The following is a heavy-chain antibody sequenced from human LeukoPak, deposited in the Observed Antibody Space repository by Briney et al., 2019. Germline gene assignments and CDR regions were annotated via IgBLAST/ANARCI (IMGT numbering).Heavy chain of an antibody. J-gene: IGHJ4*02. CDR3: ARDPDTSSKVDY. V-gene: IGHV3-11*01. CDR1: GFTFSDHY. D-gene: IGHD6-6*01. CDR2: IS. Sequence: GGSLRLSCVASGFTFSDHYMSWIRQTPGKGLEWVSRISRDTESVKGRFTISRDNTKNSLYLQMNSLRVDDTAVYYCARDPDTSSKVDYWGQGTLVTVSS.